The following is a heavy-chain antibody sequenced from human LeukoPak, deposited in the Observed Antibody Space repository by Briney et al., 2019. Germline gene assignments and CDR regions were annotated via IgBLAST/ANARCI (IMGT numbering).Heavy chain of an antibody. CDR3: ARHGSYGYGTYGMDV. CDR2: IYYSGST. Sequence: SETLSLTCTVSGGSISSYYWSWIRQPPGKGLEWIGYIYYSGSTNYNPSLKSRVTISVDTSKNQFSLKLSSVTAADMAVYYCARHGSYGYGTYGMDVWGQGTTVTVSS. D-gene: IGHD5-18*01. J-gene: IGHJ6*02. CDR1: GGSISSYY. V-gene: IGHV4-59*08.